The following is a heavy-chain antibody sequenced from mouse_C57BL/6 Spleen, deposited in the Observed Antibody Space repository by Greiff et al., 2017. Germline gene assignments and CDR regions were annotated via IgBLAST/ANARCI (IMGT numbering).Heavy chain of an antibody. CDR2: LDPEPGGP. V-gene: IGHV1-15*01. CDR1: GYTFTDYE. Sequence: QVQLLQSGAELVRPGASVTLSCKASGYTFTDYEMHWVKQTPVHGLEWIGALDPEPGGPAYNQKFKGKARLTAAKSSSTAYMELRSLTSEDSAVYYCTNIYYGSSYYDWGQGTTLTVSS. J-gene: IGHJ2*01. CDR3: TNIYYGSSYYD. D-gene: IGHD1-1*01.